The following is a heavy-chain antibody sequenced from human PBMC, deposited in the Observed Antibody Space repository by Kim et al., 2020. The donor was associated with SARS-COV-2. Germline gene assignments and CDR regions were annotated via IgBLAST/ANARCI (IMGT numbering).Heavy chain of an antibody. V-gene: IGHV3-48*02. D-gene: IGHD5-18*01. J-gene: IGHJ4*02. CDR2: IYSSNI. CDR3: VRDYGYAFDY. CDR1: GFIFSSYS. Sequence: GGSLRLSCAASGFIFSSYSMNWVRQAPGKGLERVSYIYSSNIFYAESVKGRFTISRDDAKDSLYLQMSSLRDEDTAVYYCVRDYGYAFDYWGQGTLVTVSS.